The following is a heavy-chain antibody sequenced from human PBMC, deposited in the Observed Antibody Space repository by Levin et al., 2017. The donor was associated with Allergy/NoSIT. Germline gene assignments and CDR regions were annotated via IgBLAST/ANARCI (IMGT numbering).Heavy chain of an antibody. CDR3: ARAADSRTWYPLDY. D-gene: IGHD6-13*01. J-gene: IGHJ4*02. CDR2: IHPGAGST. Sequence: ASVKVSCKASGYTFSSYYVYWVRQSPGQGLEWMGVIHPGAGSTTYAQRFQGRVTMTRDTSTSTLYMDLSSLTSEDTAVYYCARAADSRTWYPLDYWGQGTLVIVSS. CDR1: GYTFSSYY. V-gene: IGHV1-46*01.